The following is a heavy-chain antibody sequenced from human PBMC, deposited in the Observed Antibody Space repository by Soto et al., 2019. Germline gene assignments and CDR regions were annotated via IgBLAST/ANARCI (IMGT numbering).Heavy chain of an antibody. CDR2: IYTSGST. J-gene: IGHJ6*02. V-gene: IGHV4-4*07. CDR1: GGSISSYY. CDR3: ARDPLGARRDYYYGMDV. Sequence: SETLSLTCTVSGGSISSYYWSWIRQPAGKGLEWIGRIYTSGSTNYNPSLKSRVTMSVDTSKNQFSLKLSSVTAADTAVYYCARDPLGARRDYYYGMDVWGQGTTVTVSS.